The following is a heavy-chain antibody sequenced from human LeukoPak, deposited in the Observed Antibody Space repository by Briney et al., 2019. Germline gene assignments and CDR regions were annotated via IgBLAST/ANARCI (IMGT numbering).Heavy chain of an antibody. J-gene: IGHJ4*02. D-gene: IGHD6-19*01. CDR2: INPNSGGT. V-gene: IGHV1-2*02. CDR1: GYTFTGYY. CDR3: ARNSDSGWCPNY. Sequence: VASVKVSCKASGYTFTGYYMHWVRQAPGQGLEWMGWINPNSGGTNYAQKFQGRVTMTRDTSISTAYMELSRLRSDDTAVYYCARNSDSGWCPNYWGQGTLVTVSS.